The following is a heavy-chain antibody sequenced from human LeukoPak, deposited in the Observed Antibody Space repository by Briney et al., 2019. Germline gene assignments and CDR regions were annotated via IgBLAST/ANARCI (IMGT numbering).Heavy chain of an antibody. Sequence: GGSLRLSCAASGFTFSNAWMSWVRQAPGKGLEWVGRIKSKTDGGTTDYAAPVKGRFTISRDGSKNTLYLQMNSLKTEDTAVYYCTTDPNYYGSGSYYRDYYYYMDVWGKGTTVTVSS. V-gene: IGHV3-15*01. D-gene: IGHD3-10*01. CDR1: GFTFSNAW. CDR3: TTDPNYYGSGSYYRDYYYYMDV. J-gene: IGHJ6*03. CDR2: IKSKTDGGTT.